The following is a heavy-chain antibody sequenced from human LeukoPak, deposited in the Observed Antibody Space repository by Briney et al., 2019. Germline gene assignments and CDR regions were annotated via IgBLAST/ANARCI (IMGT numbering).Heavy chain of an antibody. CDR2: IYPGDSDT. V-gene: IGHV5-51*01. CDR1: GYSFTSYW. J-gene: IGHJ4*02. Sequence: GESLKISCKGSGYSFTSYWIGWVRQMPGKGLEWMGIIYPGDSDTRYSPSFQGQVTTSSDKSISTAYLQWSSLKASETTMYYCARRYSGYDSGVYYFDYWGQGTLVTVSS. D-gene: IGHD5-12*01. CDR3: ARRYSGYDSGVYYFDY.